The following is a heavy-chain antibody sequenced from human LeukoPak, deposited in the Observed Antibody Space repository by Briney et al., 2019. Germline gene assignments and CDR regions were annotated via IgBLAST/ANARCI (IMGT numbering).Heavy chain of an antibody. CDR1: GFTFSSYE. J-gene: IGHJ4*02. CDR2: ISSSGSTI. CDR3: ARDPGYDYVWGSYRSFDY. D-gene: IGHD3-16*02. V-gene: IGHV3-48*03. Sequence: GGSLRLSCAASGFTFSSYEMNWVRQAPGKGLEWVSYISSSGSTIYYADSVKGRFTVSRDNAKNSLYLQMNSLRAEDTAVYYCARDPGYDYVWGSYRSFDYWGQGTLVTVSS.